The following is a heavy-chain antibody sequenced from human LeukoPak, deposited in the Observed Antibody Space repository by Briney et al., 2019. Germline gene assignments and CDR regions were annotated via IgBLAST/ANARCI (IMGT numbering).Heavy chain of an antibody. V-gene: IGHV1-18*04. CDR3: ARDCSSTSCMEGWFDP. CDR2: ISAYNGNT. D-gene: IGHD2-2*01. CDR1: GYTFTGYY. J-gene: IGHJ5*02. Sequence: ASVKVSCKASGYTFTGYYMHWVRQAPGQGLEWMGWISAYNGNTNYAQKLQGRVTMTTDTSTSTAYMELRSLRSDDTAVYYCARDCSSTSCMEGWFDPWGQGTLVTVSS.